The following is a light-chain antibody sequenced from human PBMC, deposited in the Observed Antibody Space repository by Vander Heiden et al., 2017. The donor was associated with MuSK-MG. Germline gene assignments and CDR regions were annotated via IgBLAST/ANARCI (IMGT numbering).Light chain of an antibody. Sequence: EIEMTQSPATLSVSPGERATLSCRASQSVSTNLAWYQQKPGQVPRLLMSGASTRATGIPARFSGGGSGTEFTLTISSLQSEDFAVYYCQQEHNWPRTFGQRTKVEIK. CDR3: QQEHNWPRT. CDR1: QSVSTN. J-gene: IGKJ1*01. CDR2: GAS. V-gene: IGKV3-15*01.